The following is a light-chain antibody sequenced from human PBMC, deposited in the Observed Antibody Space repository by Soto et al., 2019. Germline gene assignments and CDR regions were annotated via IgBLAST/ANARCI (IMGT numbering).Light chain of an antibody. CDR3: QQYNSYTPT. CDR1: QSISSW. Sequence: IQLTQSPSSLSASVGDRVTITCRASQSISSWLAWYQQKPGKXPNXXIYKASSLESGVPSRFSGSGSGTEFTITISSLQPDDCETYDGQQYNSYTPTFGQGTKVDIK. J-gene: IGKJ1*01. CDR2: KAS. V-gene: IGKV1-5*03.